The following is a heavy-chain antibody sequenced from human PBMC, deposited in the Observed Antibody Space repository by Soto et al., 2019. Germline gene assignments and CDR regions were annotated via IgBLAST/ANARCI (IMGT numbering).Heavy chain of an antibody. CDR1: GFTFSSFG. CDR3: AKVMGVRGVTSGADY. Sequence: QVQLVDSGGGVVQPGRSLRLSCAASGFTFSSFGMHWVRQAPAKGLEWVAVISYDGSNEYYADSVKGRFTISRDNSKNTLYLQMNSLRAEDTAVYYCAKVMGVRGVTSGADYWGQGTLVTVSS. D-gene: IGHD3-10*01. J-gene: IGHJ4*02. CDR2: ISYDGSNE. V-gene: IGHV3-30*18.